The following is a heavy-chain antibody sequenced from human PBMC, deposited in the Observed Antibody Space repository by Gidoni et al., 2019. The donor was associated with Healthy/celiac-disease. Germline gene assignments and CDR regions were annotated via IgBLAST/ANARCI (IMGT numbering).Heavy chain of an antibody. CDR1: GFTFSSYE. J-gene: IGHJ4*02. D-gene: IGHD3-3*01. CDR3: AQSNYDFWSGYYYPFEY. CDR2: ISSSGSNI. Sequence: EVQLVESGGGLVQPGGSLRLSCAASGFTFSSYEMNWVRQAPGKGLEWVSYISSSGSNIYYADSVKGRFTISRDNAKNSLYMQMNRLRAEDTAVYYCAQSNYDFWSGYYYPFEYWGQGTLVTVSS. V-gene: IGHV3-48*03.